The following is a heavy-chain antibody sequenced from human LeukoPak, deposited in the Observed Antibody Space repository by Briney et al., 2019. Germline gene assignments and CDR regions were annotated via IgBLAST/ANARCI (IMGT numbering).Heavy chain of an antibody. J-gene: IGHJ4*01. D-gene: IGHD3-16*02. CDR2: IHPSTGNP. CDR1: GYSFTNYA. CDR3: ARAFQSLGGLSLPDY. V-gene: IGHV7-4-1*02. Sequence: ASVKVSCKASGYSFTNYAMNRVRQAPGQGLEWMGWIHPSTGNPTYAQGFTGRFVFSLDTSVSTTYLQISSLKAEDTAVYFCARAFQSLGGLSLPDYWGQGTLLTVSS.